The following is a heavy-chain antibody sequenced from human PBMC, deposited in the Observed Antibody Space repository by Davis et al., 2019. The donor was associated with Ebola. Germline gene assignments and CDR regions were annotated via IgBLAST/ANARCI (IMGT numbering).Heavy chain of an antibody. D-gene: IGHD3-3*01. CDR3: VRAYYDFWSGYYIDAFDI. V-gene: IGHV3-74*01. CDR1: GFTFSSYW. J-gene: IGHJ3*02. Sequence: GESLKISCAASGFTFSSYWMHWVRQAPGKGLVWVSRINSDGSSTSYADSVKGRFTISRDNAKNTLYLQMNSLRAEDTAVYYCVRAYYDFWSGYYIDAFDIWGQGTMVTVSS. CDR2: INSDGSST.